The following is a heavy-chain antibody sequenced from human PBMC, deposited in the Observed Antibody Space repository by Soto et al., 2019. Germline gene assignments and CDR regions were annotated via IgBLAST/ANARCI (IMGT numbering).Heavy chain of an antibody. CDR2: INPSGGST. CDR3: ARLVGATDRFDY. CDR1: GYTFTSYY. D-gene: IGHD1-26*01. V-gene: IGHV1-46*03. J-gene: IGHJ4*02. Sequence: GASVKVSCKASGYTFTSYYMHWVRQAPGQGLEWMGIINPSGGSTSYAQKSQGRVTMTRDTSTSTVYMELSSLRSEDTAVYYCARLVGATDRFDYWGQGTLVTVSS.